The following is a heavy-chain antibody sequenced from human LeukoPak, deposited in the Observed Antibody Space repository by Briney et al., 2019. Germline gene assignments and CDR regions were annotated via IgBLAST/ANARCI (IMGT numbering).Heavy chain of an antibody. Sequence: SETLSLTCAVYGGSFSGYYWNWIRQPPGKGLEWIGYVYKSGSTNYNPSLKSRVTMSVDTSTNQFSLKLTSVTAADTAVYFCARLVGATAFDYWGQGALVTVSS. CDR1: GGSFSGYY. CDR2: VYKSGST. CDR3: ARLVGATAFDY. J-gene: IGHJ4*02. D-gene: IGHD1-26*01. V-gene: IGHV4-59*08.